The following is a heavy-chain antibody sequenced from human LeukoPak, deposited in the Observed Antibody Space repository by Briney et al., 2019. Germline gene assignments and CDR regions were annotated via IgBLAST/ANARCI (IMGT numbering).Heavy chain of an antibody. Sequence: GGSLRLSCAASGFTFSSYSMNWVRQAPGKGLEWISCISSSGSTINYADSVKGRFTISRVSAKNSLYLQMNSLRDEDTAVYYCARDRDSGDYTAAPGDYWGQGTLVTVSS. V-gene: IGHV3-48*02. D-gene: IGHD4-17*01. CDR3: ARDRDSGDYTAAPGDY. CDR1: GFTFSSYS. CDR2: ISSSGSTI. J-gene: IGHJ4*02.